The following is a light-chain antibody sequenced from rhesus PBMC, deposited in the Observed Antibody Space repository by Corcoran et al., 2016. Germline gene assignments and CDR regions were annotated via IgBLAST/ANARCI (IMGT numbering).Light chain of an antibody. J-gene: IGKJ4*01. CDR1: QSVTSS. V-gene: IGKV3-24*01. Sequence: EIVMTQSPATLSLSPGERATLSCRASQSVTSSLAWYQQKPGEAPRLLIHGASTRATTIPDRFSGSGSGTDFTLTISSLEPEDVAVYYCLQHSNWPLTFGGGTKVELK. CDR2: GAS. CDR3: LQHSNWPLT.